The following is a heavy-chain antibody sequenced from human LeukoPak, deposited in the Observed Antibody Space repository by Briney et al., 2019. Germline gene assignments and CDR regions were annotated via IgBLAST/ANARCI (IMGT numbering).Heavy chain of an antibody. CDR1: GFTFSSYA. Sequence: GGSLRLSCAAAGFTFSSYAMHWVRQAPGKGLEWVAVISYDGSNKYYADSVKGRFTISRDNSKNTLYLQMNSLRAEDTAVYYCARDRNAFDIWGQGTMVTVSS. V-gene: IGHV3-30*01. CDR2: ISYDGSNK. J-gene: IGHJ3*02. CDR3: ARDRNAFDI.